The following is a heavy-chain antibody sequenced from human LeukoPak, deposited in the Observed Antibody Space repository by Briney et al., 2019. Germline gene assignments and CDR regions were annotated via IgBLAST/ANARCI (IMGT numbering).Heavy chain of an antibody. CDR1: GFTFSSYG. D-gene: IGHD5-24*01. CDR3: ARDGYNPALYYMDV. V-gene: IGHV3-30*02. J-gene: IGHJ6*03. Sequence: GGSLRLSCAASGFTFSSYGMHWVRQAPGKGLEWVAFIRYDGSNKYYADSVKGRFTISRDNSKNTLYLQMNSLRAEDTAVYYCARDGYNPALYYMDVWGKGTTVTVSS. CDR2: IRYDGSNK.